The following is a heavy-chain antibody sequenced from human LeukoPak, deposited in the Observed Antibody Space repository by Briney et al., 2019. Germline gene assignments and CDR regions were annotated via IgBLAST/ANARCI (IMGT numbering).Heavy chain of an antibody. CDR3: ARHPPATVTYNWFDP. V-gene: IGHV4-39*01. Sequence: GSLRLSCAASGFTFSSYAMHWIRQPPGKGLEWIGSIYYSGSTYYNPSLKSRVTISVDTSKNQFSLKLSSVTAADTAVYYCARHPPATVTYNWFDPWGQGTLVTVSS. CDR2: IYYSGST. CDR1: GFTFSSYA. J-gene: IGHJ5*02. D-gene: IGHD4-17*01.